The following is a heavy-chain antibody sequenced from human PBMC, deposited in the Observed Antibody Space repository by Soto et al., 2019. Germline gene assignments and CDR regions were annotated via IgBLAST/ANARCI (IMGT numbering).Heavy chain of an antibody. J-gene: IGHJ4*02. CDR3: AKELPGYYFDY. Sequence: SLRLSCAASGFTFDDYAMHWVRQAPGKGLEWVSGISWNSGSIGYADSVKGRFTISRDNAKNSLYLQMNSLRAEDTALYYCAKELPGYYFDYWGQGTLVTVSS. CDR1: GFTFDDYA. CDR2: ISWNSGSI. V-gene: IGHV3-9*01. D-gene: IGHD1-1*01.